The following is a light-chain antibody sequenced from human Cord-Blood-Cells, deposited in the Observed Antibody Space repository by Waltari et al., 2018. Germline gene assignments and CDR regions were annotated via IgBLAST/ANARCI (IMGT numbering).Light chain of an antibody. CDR3: QQYNNLPPWT. J-gene: IGKJ1*01. CDR2: GAS. V-gene: IGKV3-15*01. Sequence: EIVMTQSPATLSVSPGERATLSCRASQSVSSNLAWYQQKPGQAPRLLLYGASTRATGIPARFSGSGSGTEFTLTISSLQSEDFAVYYCQQYNNLPPWTFGQGNKVEIK. CDR1: QSVSSN.